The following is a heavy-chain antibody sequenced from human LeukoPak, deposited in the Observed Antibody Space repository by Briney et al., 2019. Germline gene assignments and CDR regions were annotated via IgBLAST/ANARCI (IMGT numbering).Heavy chain of an antibody. V-gene: IGHV3-13*04. CDR1: GFTFSTYD. D-gene: IGHD2-15*01. CDR2: INPAGDT. CDR3: ARGEWSGGSFSSMDV. J-gene: IGHJ6*02. Sequence: PGGSLRLSCAASGFTFSTYDMHWVRQATGKGLEWVSGINPAGDTYYPGSVKGRFTISREDAKNSFYLQMNSLRVGDTAVYYCARGEWSGGSFSSMDVWGQGTTVTVSS.